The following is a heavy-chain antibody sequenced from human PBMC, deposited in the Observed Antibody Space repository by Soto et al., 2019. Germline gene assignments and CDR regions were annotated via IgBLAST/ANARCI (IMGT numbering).Heavy chain of an antibody. D-gene: IGHD6-6*01. V-gene: IGHV1-2*04. J-gene: IGHJ6*02. CDR2: INPNSGGT. CDR1: GYTFTGYY. CDR3: ARDRASSSKDYYYGMDG. Sequence: ASVKVSCKASGYTFTGYYMHWVRQAPGQGLEWMGWINPNSGGTNYAQKFQGWVTMTRDTSISTAYMELSRLRSGDTAVYYCARDRASSSKDYYYGMDGWGQGTTVTVSS.